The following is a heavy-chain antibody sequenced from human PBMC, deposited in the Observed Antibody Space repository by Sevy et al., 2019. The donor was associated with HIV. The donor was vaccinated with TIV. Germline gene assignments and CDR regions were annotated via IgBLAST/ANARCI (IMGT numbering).Heavy chain of an antibody. CDR3: AKDAYYYDSSGYSMSQWYYGMDV. CDR2: IGGSGETT. D-gene: IGHD3-22*01. J-gene: IGHJ6*02. CDR1: GFTFSSYA. V-gene: IGHV3-23*01. Sequence: GGSLRLSCAASGFTFSSYAMSWVRQAPEKGLEWVSAIGGSGETTYYADSVKGRFTISSDNYKNILYLQMNSLRAEDTAVYYCAKDAYYYDSSGYSMSQWYYGMDVWGQGTTVTVSS.